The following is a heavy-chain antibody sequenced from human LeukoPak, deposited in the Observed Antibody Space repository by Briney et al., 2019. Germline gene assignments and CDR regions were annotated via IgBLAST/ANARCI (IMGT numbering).Heavy chain of an antibody. CDR3: ARDKGTTRTVRGYFQQ. Sequence: GRSLRLSCAASGFTFSSYGMHWVRQAPGKGLEWVAVIWYDGSNKYYADSVKGRFTFSRDNSKNMVFLQMNSLRVEDTAVYYCARDKGTTRTVRGYFQQWGQGTLVTVSS. CDR1: GFTFSSYG. V-gene: IGHV3-33*01. D-gene: IGHD4-17*01. J-gene: IGHJ1*01. CDR2: IWYDGSNK.